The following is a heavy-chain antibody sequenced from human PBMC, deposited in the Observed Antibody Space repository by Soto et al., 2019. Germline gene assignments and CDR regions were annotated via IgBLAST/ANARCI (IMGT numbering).Heavy chain of an antibody. V-gene: IGHV4-39*07. CDR2: FYYSENT. J-gene: IGHJ4*02. CDR3: ARGPPNSI. CDR1: GGSISSKSYS. Sequence: PSETLSLTCSVSGGSISSKSYSWGWIRQPPGKGLEWIGTFYYSENTYYNPSLKSRVTISVDRSKSQFSLKLSSVTAADTAVYYCARGPPNSIWGQGTLVTVSS. D-gene: IGHD3-22*01.